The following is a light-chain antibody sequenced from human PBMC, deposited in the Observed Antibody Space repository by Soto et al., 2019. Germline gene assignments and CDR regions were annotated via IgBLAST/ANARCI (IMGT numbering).Light chain of an antibody. CDR2: GNT. V-gene: IGLV1-40*01. CDR1: SSNIGAGYD. Sequence: QSVLTQPPSVSGAPGQRVTISCTGGSSNIGAGYDVHWYQQLPGTAPKLLIYGNTNRPSGVPDRFSGSKSGTSASLAITRLQAEDEADYYCQSYDSSLIAYVFGTGTKLTVL. CDR3: QSYDSSLIAYV. J-gene: IGLJ1*01.